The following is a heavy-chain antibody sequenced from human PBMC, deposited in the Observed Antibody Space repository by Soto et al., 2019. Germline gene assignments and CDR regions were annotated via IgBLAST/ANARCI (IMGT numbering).Heavy chain of an antibody. Sequence: EVQLLESGGGFVPPGGSLRLSCAVSGFTFSSYAMSWVRKAPGKGLEWISDISGSGGRTYYADSVKGRFTTSRDNSKNTVYLQMNSLRVYDTALYYCAKANSFSCIWTTCYGFYFDYWGQGTLVTVSS. J-gene: IGHJ4*02. CDR2: ISGSGGRT. CDR1: GFTFSSYA. CDR3: AKANSFSCIWTTCYGFYFDY. V-gene: IGHV3-23*01. D-gene: IGHD2-2*01.